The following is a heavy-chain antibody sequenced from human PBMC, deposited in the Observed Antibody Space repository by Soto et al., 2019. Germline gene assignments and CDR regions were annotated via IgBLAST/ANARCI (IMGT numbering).Heavy chain of an antibody. Sequence: PGGSLRLSCAASGFTFSSYAMNWVRQAPGGGLEWVSNIIGSGDSASYADSVKGRFTISRDNSQNTLFLQMDSLRVDDTATYYCVKDRAFRTVAGADRWGQGTLVTVSS. CDR2: IIGSGDSA. CDR1: GFTFSSYA. CDR3: VKDRAFRTVAGADR. V-gene: IGHV3-23*01. D-gene: IGHD6-19*01. J-gene: IGHJ4*01.